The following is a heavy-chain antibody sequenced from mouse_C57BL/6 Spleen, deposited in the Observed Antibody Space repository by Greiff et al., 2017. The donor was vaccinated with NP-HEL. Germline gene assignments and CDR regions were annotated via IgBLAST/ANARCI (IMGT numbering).Heavy chain of an antibody. CDR1: GYSITSGYY. CDR2: ISYDGSN. V-gene: IGHV3-6*01. J-gene: IGHJ3*01. D-gene: IGHD2-5*01. CDR3: ARGDSNYVLFAY. Sequence: VQLQQSGPGLVKPSQSLSLTCSVTGYSITSGYYWNWIRQFPGNKLEWMGYISYDGSNNYNPSLKNRISITRDTSKNQFFLKLNSVTTEDTATYYCARGDSNYVLFAYWGQGTLVTVSA.